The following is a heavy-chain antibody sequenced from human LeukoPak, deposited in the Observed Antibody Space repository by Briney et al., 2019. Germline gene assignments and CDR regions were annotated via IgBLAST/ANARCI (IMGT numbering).Heavy chain of an antibody. V-gene: IGHV3-7*03. J-gene: IGHJ4*02. CDR2: INLDGSEI. CDR1: GFVFGHSW. Sequence: GGSLRLSCEASGFVFGHSWMSWVRQALGKGLEWVANINLDGSEINYLDSLTGRLTISRDSAKDSLYLQMNGLRAEDTAVYFCVRDRGYSTFDYWGQGTLVTVSS. D-gene: IGHD3-22*01. CDR3: VRDRGYSTFDY.